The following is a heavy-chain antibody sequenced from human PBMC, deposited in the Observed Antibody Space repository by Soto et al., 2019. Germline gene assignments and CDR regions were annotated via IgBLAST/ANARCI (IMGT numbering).Heavy chain of an antibody. D-gene: IGHD6-13*01. V-gene: IGHV2-26*04. CDR1: GFSLSNAGLG. Sequence: QVTVKESGPVLVKPTETLTLTCTVSGFSLSNAGLGVSWIRQPPGKALEWLAHIFSNDEKSYSTSLKSRLTLSKDTSKSQVVLTMTNMDPVDTATYYCASTYSTSWYWFAPWGQGTLVTVSS. J-gene: IGHJ5*02. CDR2: IFSNDEK. CDR3: ASTYSTSWYWFAP.